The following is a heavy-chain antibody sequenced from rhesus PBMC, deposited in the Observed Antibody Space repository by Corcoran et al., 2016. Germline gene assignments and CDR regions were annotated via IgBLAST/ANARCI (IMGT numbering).Heavy chain of an antibody. CDR3: AKNGDLTHDRSFGS. D-gene: IGHD3-9*01. CDR2: INGNSGNK. Sequence: QVQLQESGPGLMKPSETLSLTCTVSGASISRSSWSWIRQPPGKGMEWIGEINGNSGNKKYNPALKSRVTTSKDASKSQFSLKLTSVTAADTAVYYCAKNGDLTHDRSFGSWGQGVLVTVSS. J-gene: IGHJ4*01. V-gene: IGHV4-80*01. CDR1: GASISRSS.